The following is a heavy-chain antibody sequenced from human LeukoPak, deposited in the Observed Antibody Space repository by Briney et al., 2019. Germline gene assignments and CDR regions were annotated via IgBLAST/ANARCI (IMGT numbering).Heavy chain of an antibody. D-gene: IGHD3-10*01. V-gene: IGHV3-21*01. CDR2: ISSSSSYI. Sequence: KPGRSLRLSCAASGFTFSSYSMNWVRQAPGKGLEWVSSISSSSSYIYYADSVKGRFTISRDNAKNSLYLQMNSLRAEDTAVYYCARDEDGSGSFDYWGQGTLVTVSS. CDR1: GFTFSSYS. J-gene: IGHJ4*02. CDR3: ARDEDGSGSFDY.